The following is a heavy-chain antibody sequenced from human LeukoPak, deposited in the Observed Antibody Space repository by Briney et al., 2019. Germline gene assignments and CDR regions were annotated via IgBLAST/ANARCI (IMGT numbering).Heavy chain of an antibody. J-gene: IGHJ4*02. CDR3: ARDPSSTSCSDY. V-gene: IGHV3-30*03. D-gene: IGHD2-2*01. CDR2: ISYDGRKK. Sequence: PGGSLRLSCAASGFTFSNYALHWVRQAPGKGLEWVAVISYDGRKKYYVDSVKGRFTISRDNSKNTLYLQMNSLRAEDTAVYYCARDPSSTSCSDYWGQGTLVTVSS. CDR1: GFTFSNYA.